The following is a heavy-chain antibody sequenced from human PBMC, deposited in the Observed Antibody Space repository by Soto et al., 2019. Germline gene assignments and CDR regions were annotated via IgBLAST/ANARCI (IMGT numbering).Heavy chain of an antibody. CDR2: ISYDGSNK. J-gene: IGHJ4*02. Sequence: QEQVVESGGGVVQPGRSLRVSCAASGFTFNTFGMHWVRQAPGKGLEWVAIISYDGSNKYYADSVKGRFTISRDNSKNTVYLQMNSLRAEDTAMYYCAKMGRDAYKPIDSWGQGSLVTVSS. V-gene: IGHV3-30*18. CDR3: AKMGRDAYKPIDS. D-gene: IGHD1-20*01. CDR1: GFTFNTFG.